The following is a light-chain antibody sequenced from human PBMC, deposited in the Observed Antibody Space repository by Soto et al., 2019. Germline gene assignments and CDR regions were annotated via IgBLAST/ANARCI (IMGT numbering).Light chain of an antibody. CDR3: QQYGTSEII. Sequence: EFVSTQSTGTRSLSPGEKAIRSCRASQSLTNSFIAWYQQRPGQAPRLLIYDTSSRASGIPDRFSGSGSGTDFTLTISRLETEDFAVFYCQQYGTSEIIFGQGTRLEIK. CDR1: QSLTNSF. V-gene: IGKV3-20*01. CDR2: DTS. J-gene: IGKJ5*01.